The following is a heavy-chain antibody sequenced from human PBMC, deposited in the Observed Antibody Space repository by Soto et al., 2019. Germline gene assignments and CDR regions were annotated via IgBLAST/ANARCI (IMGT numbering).Heavy chain of an antibody. V-gene: IGHV3-20*04. CDR2: INWNGDSI. CDR1: GFTFDAYG. J-gene: IGHJ4*02. D-gene: IGHD2-15*01. CDR3: ARDSPLGYCSGGSCFFGD. Sequence: GGSLRLSCAASGFTFDAYGMTWVRQGPGKGLEWVSNINWNGDSISYGDSVKGRFTISRDNAKKYLYLQMNNLRDEDTALYYCARDSPLGYCSGGSCFFGDWGQGTLVTVS.